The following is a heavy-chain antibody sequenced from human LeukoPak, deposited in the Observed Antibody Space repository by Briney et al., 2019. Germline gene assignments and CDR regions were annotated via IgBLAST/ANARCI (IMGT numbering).Heavy chain of an antibody. Sequence: SETLSLTCTVSGASIRSGDYYWSWIRQPPGEGLEWIGYIYDSGSTYYNPSLKSRITISVDTSENRFSLKLSSVTATDTAVYYCARDCSGGSCYGAFDIWGQGTMVTVSS. CDR3: ARDCSGGSCYGAFDI. V-gene: IGHV4-30-4*01. CDR1: GASIRSGDYY. J-gene: IGHJ3*02. CDR2: IYDSGST. D-gene: IGHD2-15*01.